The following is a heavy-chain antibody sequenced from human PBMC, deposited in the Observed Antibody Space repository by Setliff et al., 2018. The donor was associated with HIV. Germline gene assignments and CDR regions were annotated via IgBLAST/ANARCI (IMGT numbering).Heavy chain of an antibody. D-gene: IGHD5-18*01. CDR1: GYSISSGYY. CDR2: IKHNGNS. V-gene: IGHV4-38-2*01. Sequence: NPSETLSLTCAVSGYSISSGYYWGWIRQPPGKGLEWIGEIKHNGNSNYNPSLKSRLTLSVDTSKNQFSLKLKSVTAADTAVYYCARVTYFYYYYMDVWGKGTTVTVSS. CDR3: ARVTYFYYYYMDV. J-gene: IGHJ6*03.